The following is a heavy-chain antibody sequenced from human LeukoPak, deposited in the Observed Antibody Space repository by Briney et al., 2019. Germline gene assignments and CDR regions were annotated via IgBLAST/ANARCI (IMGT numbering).Heavy chain of an antibody. CDR1: GLTFRSYG. CDR2: IWYDGSKK. D-gene: IGHD4-17*01. Sequence: GGSLRLSCAASGLTFRSYGMHWVRQAPGKGLEWVAVIWYDGSKKYYAGSVKGRFTISRDNSKNTLYLQMNSLRAEDTAVYYCASGRGDYGVYFDYWGQGTLVTVSS. J-gene: IGHJ4*02. V-gene: IGHV3-33*01. CDR3: ASGRGDYGVYFDY.